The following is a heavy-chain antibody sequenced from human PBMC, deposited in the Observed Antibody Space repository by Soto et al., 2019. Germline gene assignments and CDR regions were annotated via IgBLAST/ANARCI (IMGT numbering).Heavy chain of an antibody. CDR2: IYYSGST. V-gene: IGHV4-31*03. CDR3: ARDREVRGVIISYGMDV. D-gene: IGHD3-10*01. CDR1: GGSISSGGCY. J-gene: IGHJ6*02. Sequence: QVQLQESGPGLVKPSQTLSLTCTVSGGSISSGGCYWSWIRQHPGKGLEWIGYIYYSGSTYYNPSLKSRVTISVDTSKNQFSLKLSSVTAADTAVYYCARDREVRGVIISYGMDVWGQGTTVTVSS.